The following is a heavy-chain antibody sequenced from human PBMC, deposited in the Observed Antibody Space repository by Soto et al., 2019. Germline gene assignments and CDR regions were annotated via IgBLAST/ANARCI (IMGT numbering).Heavy chain of an antibody. CDR2: IYHSGST. Sequence: QLQLQESGSGLVKPSQTLSLTCAVSGGSISSGGYSWSWIRQPPGKGLEWIGYIYHSGSTYYNPSLKSRVTISVDRSKNQFSLKLSSVTAADTAVYYCARVTVYYYDSSGYYRGYYFDYWGQGTLVTVSS. CDR3: ARVTVYYYDSSGYYRGYYFDY. D-gene: IGHD3-22*01. J-gene: IGHJ4*02. V-gene: IGHV4-30-2*01. CDR1: GGSISSGGYS.